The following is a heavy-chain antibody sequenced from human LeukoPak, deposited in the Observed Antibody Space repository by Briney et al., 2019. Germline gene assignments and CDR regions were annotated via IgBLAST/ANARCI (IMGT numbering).Heavy chain of an antibody. D-gene: IGHD1-26*01. J-gene: IGHJ4*02. CDR2: ISWNSGSI. V-gene: IGHV3-9*01. CDR3: AKGTGRYWTFFDY. CDR1: GFTFDDYA. Sequence: PDRSLRLSCAASGFTFDDYAMHWVRLAPGKGLECVSGISWNSGSIDYAVSVKGRFIISRDNAKNSLYLQMNSLRPEDTALYYCAKGTGRYWTFFDYWGQGTLVIVSS.